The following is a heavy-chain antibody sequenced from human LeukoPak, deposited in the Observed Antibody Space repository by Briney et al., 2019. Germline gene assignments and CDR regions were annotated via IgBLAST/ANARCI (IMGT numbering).Heavy chain of an antibody. J-gene: IGHJ4*02. V-gene: IGHV3-30-3*01. CDR2: ISYDGSNK. CDR3: ARDRDYYDSSGPLDY. Sequence: PGGSLRLSCAASGFTFSSYAMHWVRQAPGKGLEWVAVISYDGSNKYYADSVKGRFTISRDNSKNTLYLQMNGLRAEDTAVYYCARDRDYYDSSGPLDYWGQGTLVTVSS. D-gene: IGHD3-22*01. CDR1: GFTFSSYA.